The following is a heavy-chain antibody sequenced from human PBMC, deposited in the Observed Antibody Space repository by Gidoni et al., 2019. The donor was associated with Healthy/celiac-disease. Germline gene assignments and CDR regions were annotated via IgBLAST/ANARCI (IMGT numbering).Heavy chain of an antibody. D-gene: IGHD2-15*01. V-gene: IGHV3-30*03. Sequence: QVQLVESGGGVVQPGRSLRLSCAASGFTFSSYGMHWVRQAPGKGLEWVAVISYDGSNKYYADSVKGRFTISRDNSKNTLYLQMNSLRAEDTAVYYCARRYCSGGSCQDDYWGQGTLVTVSS. CDR2: ISYDGSNK. J-gene: IGHJ4*02. CDR1: GFTFSSYG. CDR3: ARRYCSGGSCQDDY.